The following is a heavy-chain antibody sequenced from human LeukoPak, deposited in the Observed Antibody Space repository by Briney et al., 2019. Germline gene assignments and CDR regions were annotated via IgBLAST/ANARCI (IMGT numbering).Heavy chain of an antibody. CDR1: ADIFSSYG. D-gene: IGHD2-15*01. CDR3: ARERRCSAGSCYAADLDS. CDR2: IIPLTGVV. J-gene: IGHJ4*02. V-gene: IGHV1-69*04. Sequence: GASVKVSCKTSADIFSSYGINWVRQAPGQGLEWMGRIIPLTGVVNYGQKLQTRVTTSADKSTSTAYMEVSSLRFEDTAVYFCARERRCSAGSCYAADLDSWGQGTLVTVSS.